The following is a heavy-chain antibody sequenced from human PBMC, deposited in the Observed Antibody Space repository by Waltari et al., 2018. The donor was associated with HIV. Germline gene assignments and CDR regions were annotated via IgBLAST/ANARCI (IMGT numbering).Heavy chain of an antibody. CDR1: GYPFLNYH. CDR3: TRGHIWGSYRYFDY. CDR2: ITRYSANT. V-gene: IGHV1-18*01. D-gene: IGHD3-16*02. J-gene: IGHJ4*02. Sequence: QIRLFQSGHEVRKPGDSVTVSCKTSGYPFLNYHVTWVRQSLGQRPEWMGGITRYSANTNYTRESQGRVTLTTDAAASIAYLQLRDLRVDDTAIYFCTRGHIWGSYRYFDYWGPGTRVTVS.